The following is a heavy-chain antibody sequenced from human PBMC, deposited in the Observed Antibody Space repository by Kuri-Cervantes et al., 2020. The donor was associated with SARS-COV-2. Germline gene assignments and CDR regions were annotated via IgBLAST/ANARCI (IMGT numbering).Heavy chain of an antibody. CDR3: AWGRGWTFYI. Sequence: GGSLRLSCEASGFTLTYRWMAWFRQASGKGLEWVAAIKADGGEMVYVDSAKGRFTISRDNAKNSVFLQMNSVRIEDTSLYFCAWGRGWTFYIWGRGTMVTVSS. J-gene: IGHJ3*02. CDR2: IKADGGEM. V-gene: IGHV3-7*04. CDR1: GFTLTYRW. D-gene: IGHD3-3*01.